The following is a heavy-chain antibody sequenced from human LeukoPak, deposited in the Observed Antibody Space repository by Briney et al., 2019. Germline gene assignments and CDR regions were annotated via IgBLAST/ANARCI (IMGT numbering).Heavy chain of an antibody. V-gene: IGHV1-18*01. CDR2: ISAYNGNT. CDR3: VVVVVAEDY. Sequence: GASVKVSCKASGYTFTSYDISWVRQAPGQGLEWMGWISAYNGNTNSAQKLQGRVTMTTDTSTSTANMELRSLRSDDTAVYYCVVVVVAEDYWGQGTLVTVSS. CDR1: GYTFTSYD. J-gene: IGHJ4*02. D-gene: IGHD2-15*01.